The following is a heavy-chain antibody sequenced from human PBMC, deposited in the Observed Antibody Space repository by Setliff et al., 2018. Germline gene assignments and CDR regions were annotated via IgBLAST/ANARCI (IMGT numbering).Heavy chain of an antibody. CDR1: GFIFSSYE. J-gene: IGHJ4*02. CDR3: ARSETCHSTHCSPYDY. CDR2: ITTSGSAT. Sequence: GGSLRLSCAVSGFIFSSYEMNWVRQAPGKGLEWVSSITTSGSATYYAESVRGRFTISRDNAENSLYLQMNSLRAEDTAVYYCARSETCHSTHCSPYDYWGQGTPVTVSS. V-gene: IGHV3-48*03. D-gene: IGHD2-2*01.